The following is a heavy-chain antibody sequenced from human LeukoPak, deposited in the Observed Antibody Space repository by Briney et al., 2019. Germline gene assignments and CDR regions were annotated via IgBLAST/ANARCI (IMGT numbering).Heavy chain of an antibody. V-gene: IGHV3-15*01. Sequence: PGGSLRLSCVASGFTFSNFAMNWVRQAPGKGLEWIGRIKTKTDGGTTEYAAPVKGRFTISRDDSKNTVYLQMNSLKTEDTALYYCVTRVKSTGDYWGQGTLVTVSS. CDR3: VTRVKSTGDY. J-gene: IGHJ4*02. CDR1: GFTFSNFA. D-gene: IGHD1-1*01. CDR2: IKTKTDGGTT.